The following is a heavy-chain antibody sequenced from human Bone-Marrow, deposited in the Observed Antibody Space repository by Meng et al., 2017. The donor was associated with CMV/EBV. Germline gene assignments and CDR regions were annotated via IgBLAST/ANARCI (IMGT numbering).Heavy chain of an antibody. CDR1: GYTFTDYY. CDR3: ARDPGSSQWELLIPFDY. V-gene: IGHV1-46*01. Sequence: ASVKVSCKASGYTFTDYYMHWVRQAPGQGLEWMGIINPSGGSTSYAQKFQGRVTMTRDTSTSTVYMELSSLRSEDTAVYYCARDPGSSQWELLIPFDYWGQGTLVTVSS. D-gene: IGHD1-26*01. CDR2: INPSGGST. J-gene: IGHJ4*02.